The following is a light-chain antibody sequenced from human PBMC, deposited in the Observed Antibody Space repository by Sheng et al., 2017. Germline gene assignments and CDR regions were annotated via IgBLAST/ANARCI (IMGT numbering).Light chain of an antibody. J-gene: IGKJ4*01. Sequence: DIQMTQSPSSLSASVGDRVTITRQASQDISNYLNWYQQKPGRAPELLIYDASNLKTGVPSRFSGSGSGTDFTFTISSLQPEDVATYYCQHYDSLSLTFGGGTRVELK. CDR3: QHYDSLSLT. V-gene: IGKV1-33*01. CDR1: QDISNY. CDR2: DAS.